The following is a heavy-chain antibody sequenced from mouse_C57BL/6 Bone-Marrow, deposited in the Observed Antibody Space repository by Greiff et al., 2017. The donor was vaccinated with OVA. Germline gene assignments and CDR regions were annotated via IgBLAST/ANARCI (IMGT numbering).Heavy chain of an antibody. D-gene: IGHD4-1*01. CDR2: ISYDGSN. CDR3: ARGRTGTEAWFAY. J-gene: IGHJ3*01. V-gene: IGHV3-6*01. Sequence: LQQSGPGLVKPSQSLSLTCSVTGYSITSGYYWNWIRQFPGNKLEWMGYISYDGSNNYNPSLKNRISITRDTSKNQFFLKLNSVTTEDTATYYCARGRTGTEAWFAYWGQGTLVTVSA. CDR1: GYSITSGYY.